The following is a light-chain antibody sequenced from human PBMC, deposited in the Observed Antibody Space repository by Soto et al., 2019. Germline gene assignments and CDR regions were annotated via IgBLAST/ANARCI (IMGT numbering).Light chain of an antibody. V-gene: IGLV1-51*01. Sequence: QSVLTQPPSVSAAPGQKVTLSCSGSSSNIGNNYVSWYQQFPGTAPKLLIYDNNKRPSGIPDRFSGSKSGTSATLGITGLQTGDEADYYCGTWDSSLSAGVFGGGTKVTVL. CDR2: DNN. CDR1: SSNIGNNY. J-gene: IGLJ3*02. CDR3: GTWDSSLSAGV.